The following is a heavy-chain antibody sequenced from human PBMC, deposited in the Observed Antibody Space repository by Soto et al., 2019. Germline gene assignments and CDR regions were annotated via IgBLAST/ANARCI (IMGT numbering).Heavy chain of an antibody. CDR2: ISGYNGNT. V-gene: IGHV1-18*04. CDR1: GCTFTTYG. CDR3: ARGDYYDSSSAFDI. J-gene: IGHJ3*02. D-gene: IGHD3-22*01. Sequence: ASVKVSCKASGCTFTTYGINWVRQAPGQGLEWMGWISGYNGNTKSAQKFQGRVTVTTDTSTTTSYMELRSLTSDDTAVYYCARGDYYDSSSAFDIWGQGTMVTVSS.